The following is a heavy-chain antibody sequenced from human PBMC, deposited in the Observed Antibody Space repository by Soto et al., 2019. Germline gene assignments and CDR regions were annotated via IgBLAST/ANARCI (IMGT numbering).Heavy chain of an antibody. J-gene: IGHJ6*02. CDR1: GYSFTSYW. CDR3: ATISIAAAGTDYYYYGMDV. V-gene: IGHV5-10-1*01. Sequence: GESLKISCKGSGYSFTSYWISWVRQMPGKGLEWMGRIDPSDSYTNYSPSFQGHVTISADKSISTAYLQWSSLKASDTAMYYCATISIAAAGTDYYYYGMDVLGQGTTVTAS. D-gene: IGHD6-13*01. CDR2: IDPSDSYT.